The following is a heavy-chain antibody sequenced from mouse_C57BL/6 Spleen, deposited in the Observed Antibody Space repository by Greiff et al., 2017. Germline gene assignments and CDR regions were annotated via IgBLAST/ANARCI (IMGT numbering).Heavy chain of an antibody. V-gene: IGHV5-17*01. CDR2: ISSGSSTI. Sequence: EVQGVESGGGLVKPGGSLKLSCAASGFTFSDYGMHWVRQAPEKGLEWVAYISSGSSTIYYADTVKGRFTISRDNAKNTLFLQMTSLRSEDTAMYYCARESVYDGYCGRWAYWGQGTLVTVSA. CDR3: ARESVYDGYCGRWAY. D-gene: IGHD2-3*01. CDR1: GFTFSDYG. J-gene: IGHJ3*01.